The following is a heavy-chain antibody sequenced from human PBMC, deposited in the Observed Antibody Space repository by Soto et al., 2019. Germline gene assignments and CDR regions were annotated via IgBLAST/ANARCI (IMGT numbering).Heavy chain of an antibody. CDR3: ARDGPYSSSWYGGMDV. CDR2: IWYDGSNK. CDR1: GLPCSSYG. J-gene: IGHJ6*02. V-gene: IGHV3-33*01. D-gene: IGHD6-13*01. Sequence: GGSLRHSCAALGLPCSSYGMRWVRQATGKGLEWVAVIWYDGSNKYYADSVKGRFTISRDNSKNTLYLQMNSLRAEDTAVYYCARDGPYSSSWYGGMDVWGQGTTVTVSS.